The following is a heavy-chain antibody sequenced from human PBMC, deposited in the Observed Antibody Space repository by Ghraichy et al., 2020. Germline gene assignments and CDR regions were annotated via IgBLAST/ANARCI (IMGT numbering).Heavy chain of an antibody. CDR1: GYTFTGYY. Sequence: ASVKVSCKASGYTFTGYYMHWVRQAPGQGLEWMGWINPNSGGTNYAQKFQGRVTMTRDTSISTAYMELSRLRSDDTAVYYCARDRRYCSSTSCPWKYGMDVWGQGTTVTVSS. CDR3: ARDRRYCSSTSCPWKYGMDV. J-gene: IGHJ6*02. V-gene: IGHV1-2*02. D-gene: IGHD2-2*01. CDR2: INPNSGGT.